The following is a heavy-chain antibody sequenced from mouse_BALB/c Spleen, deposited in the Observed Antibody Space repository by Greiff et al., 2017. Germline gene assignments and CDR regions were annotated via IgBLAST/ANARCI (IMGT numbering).Heavy chain of an antibody. CDR2: IYPGSGST. V-gene: IGHV1S22*01. CDR3: TRWLEYAMDY. Sequence: LQQPGSELVRPGASVKLSCKASGYTFTSYWMHWVKQRPGQGLEWIGNIYPGSGSTNYDEKFKSKATLTVDTSSSTAYMQLSSLTSEDSAVYYCTRWLEYAMDYWGQGTSVTVSS. D-gene: IGHD2-2*01. CDR1: GYTFTSYW. J-gene: IGHJ4*01.